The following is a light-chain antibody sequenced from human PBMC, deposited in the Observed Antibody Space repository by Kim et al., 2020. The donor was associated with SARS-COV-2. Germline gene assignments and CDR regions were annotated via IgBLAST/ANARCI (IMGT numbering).Light chain of an antibody. CDR2: SDN. Sequence: SYELTQPPSVSVAPGRTASMTCGGNNIGTKSVHWYQQKPGQAPLLVIYSDNARPSGIPERFSGSNSGNTATLTINKVDAGDEADYYCQVWENSSGVFGGGNHLTVL. J-gene: IGLJ3*02. CDR1: NIGTKS. CDR3: QVWENSSGV. V-gene: IGLV3-21*01.